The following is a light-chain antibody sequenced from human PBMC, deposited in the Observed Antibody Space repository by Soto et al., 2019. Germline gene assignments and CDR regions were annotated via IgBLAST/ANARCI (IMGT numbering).Light chain of an antibody. V-gene: IGLV2-14*03. CDR3: CSYAGSYTYV. Sequence: QSVLTQPASVSGSPGQSITISCTGTSGDVGTFDSVSWYQHHPDRVPKPMIYTVNTRPSGVPDRFSDSKSGNTASMTISGLQADDEADYYCCSYAGSYTYVFGTGTKVTVL. CDR2: TVN. J-gene: IGLJ1*01. CDR1: SGDVGTFDS.